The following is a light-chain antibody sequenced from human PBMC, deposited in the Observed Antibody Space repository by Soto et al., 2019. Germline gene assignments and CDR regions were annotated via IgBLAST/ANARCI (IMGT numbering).Light chain of an antibody. Sequence: AIRLTQSPSSLSASVGDRVTITCRASQDIRGALAWYQQKPGKAPKILIYDVSTLESGVPSRCSGSSSGTDFTLTIISLQPVDFATYYCQQFNSYQITFGQGTRLEI. CDR1: QDIRGA. CDR2: DVS. V-gene: IGKV1-13*02. CDR3: QQFNSYQIT. J-gene: IGKJ5*01.